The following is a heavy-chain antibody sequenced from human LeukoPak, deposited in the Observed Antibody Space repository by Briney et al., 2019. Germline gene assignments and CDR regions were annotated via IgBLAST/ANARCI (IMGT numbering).Heavy chain of an antibody. Sequence: SETLSLTCTVSGGSISSYFWSWIRQPPGKGLEWIGYVYYSGSTNYNPTLKSRVTISVDTSKKQFSLKLSSATAADTAVYYCARVLDLSKRGLDAFDIWGQGTMVTVSS. J-gene: IGHJ3*02. CDR3: ARVLDLSKRGLDAFDI. CDR2: VYYSGST. D-gene: IGHD3-16*01. CDR1: GGSISSYF. V-gene: IGHV4-59*01.